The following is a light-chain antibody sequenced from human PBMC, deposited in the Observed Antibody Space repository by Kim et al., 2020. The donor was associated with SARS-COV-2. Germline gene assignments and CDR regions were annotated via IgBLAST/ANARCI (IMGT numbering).Light chain of an antibody. Sequence: APGKTARITCGENNIGSKSVHWYQQKPGQAPVLVIFYDSDRPSGIPERFSGSNSGNTATLTISRVEAGDEADYYCQVWDRSSDHVVFGGGTQLTVL. J-gene: IGLJ2*01. V-gene: IGLV3-21*04. CDR1: NIGSKS. CDR3: QVWDRSSDHVV. CDR2: YDS.